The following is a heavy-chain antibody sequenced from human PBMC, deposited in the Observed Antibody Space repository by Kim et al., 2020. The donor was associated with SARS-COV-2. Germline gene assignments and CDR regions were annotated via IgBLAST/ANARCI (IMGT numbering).Heavy chain of an antibody. CDR1: GGSISSYY. CDR2: IYTSGST. D-gene: IGHD2-2*01. CDR3: ARAPSPPYCSSTSCPASYYYYGMDV. Sequence: SETLSLTCTVSGGSISSYYWSWIRQPAGKGLEWIGRIYTSGSTNYNPSLKSRVTMSVDTSKNQFSLKLSSVTAADTAVYYCARAPSPPYCSSTSCPASYYYYGMDVWGQGTTVTVSS. V-gene: IGHV4-4*07. J-gene: IGHJ6*02.